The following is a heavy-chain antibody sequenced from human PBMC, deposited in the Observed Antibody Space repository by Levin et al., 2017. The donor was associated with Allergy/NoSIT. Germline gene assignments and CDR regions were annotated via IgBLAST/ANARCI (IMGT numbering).Heavy chain of an antibody. Sequence: GESLKISCAVSGFTFSSYAMHWVRQAPGKGLEWVAVISYDGSNKYYADSVKGRFTISRDNSKNTLYLQMNSLRAEDTAVYYCARDSNKHYPWFGELSHWGQGTLVTVSS. CDR2: ISYDGSNK. V-gene: IGHV3-30*04. CDR3: ARDSNKHYPWFGELSH. CDR1: GFTFSSYA. J-gene: IGHJ4*02. D-gene: IGHD3-10*01.